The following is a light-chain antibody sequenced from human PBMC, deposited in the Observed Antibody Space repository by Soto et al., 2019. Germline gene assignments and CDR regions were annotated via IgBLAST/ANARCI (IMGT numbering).Light chain of an antibody. CDR1: QSISSW. CDR3: QQYNSYSRT. CDR2: KAS. V-gene: IGKV1-5*03. Sequence: DIQMSGCPSTLSTSVGDRVTITCRASQSISSWLAWYQQKPGKAPKLLIYKASSLESGVPSRFSGSGSGTEFTLTISSLQPDDFATYSCQQYNSYSRTFGQGPTV. J-gene: IGKJ1*01.